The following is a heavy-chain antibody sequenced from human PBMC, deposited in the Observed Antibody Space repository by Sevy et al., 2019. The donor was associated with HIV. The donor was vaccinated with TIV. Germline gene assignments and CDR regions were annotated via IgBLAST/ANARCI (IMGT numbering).Heavy chain of an antibody. Sequence: GGSLRLSCAISGFTVNDKYIIWVRQAPGKGLEWVSVIFSSGSTYYADSAMGRFTISRDNSKNTVDLQMNSVRAEDTAVYYCVSLLLSYRSGWSYFDYWGQGTLVTVSS. J-gene: IGHJ4*02. CDR3: VSLLLSYRSGWSYFDY. D-gene: IGHD6-19*01. V-gene: IGHV3-66*02. CDR1: GFTVNDKY. CDR2: IFSSGST.